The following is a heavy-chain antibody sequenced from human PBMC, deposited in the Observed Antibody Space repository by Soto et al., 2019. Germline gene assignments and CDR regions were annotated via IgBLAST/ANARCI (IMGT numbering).Heavy chain of an antibody. J-gene: IGHJ3*01. CDR2: IFHNGNT. CDR1: GNSISDYY. CDR3: ARDVGGTVTLEAAFDF. Sequence: QVQLLASGPGLVKPSETLSLTCTVSGNSISDYYWSWIRQPPGKGLEWIGYIFHNGNTNFNPSRKRRVTMSVDTSKNQFSLRLSSVTAADTALDYCARDVGGTVTLEAAFDFGGQGTMVTVS. V-gene: IGHV4-59*01. D-gene: IGHD4-17*01.